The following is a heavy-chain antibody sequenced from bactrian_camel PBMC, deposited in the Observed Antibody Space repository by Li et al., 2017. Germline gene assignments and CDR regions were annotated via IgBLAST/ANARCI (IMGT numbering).Heavy chain of an antibody. CDR3: ATVGASNCLKDSWDRVAPID. Sequence: QVQLVESGGGLVQPGGSLRLSCAASGFTFSSYWMTWVRQAPGKGLEWVSSIADTSTYYANSVKGRFTISRDNAKNAIYLRMDGLKPEDTALYYCATVGASNCLKDSWDRVAPIDRGQGTQVTVS. D-gene: IGHD8*01. V-gene: IGHV3S6*01. CDR1: GFTFSSYW. CDR2: IADTST. J-gene: IGHJ4*01.